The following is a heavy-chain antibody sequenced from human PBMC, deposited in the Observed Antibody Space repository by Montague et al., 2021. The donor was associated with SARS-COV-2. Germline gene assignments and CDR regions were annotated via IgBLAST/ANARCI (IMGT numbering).Heavy chain of an antibody. CDR3: AGGPGIINFDNSGMDV. Sequence: SETLSLTCTVSGGSISSYYWSWIRQPAGKGLEWIGRINPSGTTNYNPSLKSRVTMSVDTSKNQFSLKLSSVTAADTAVYYCAGGPGIINFDNSGMDVWGQGTTVTVSS. CDR1: GGSISSYY. V-gene: IGHV4-4*07. D-gene: IGHD3-10*01. J-gene: IGHJ6*02. CDR2: INPSGTT.